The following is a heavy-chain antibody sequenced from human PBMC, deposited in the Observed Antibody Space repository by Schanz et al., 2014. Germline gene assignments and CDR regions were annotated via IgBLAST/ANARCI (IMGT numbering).Heavy chain of an antibody. Sequence: QVQLQESGPGLVKPSGTLSLTCVVSGGSISSGVWWTWARQSPGKGLEWIGEVNHGGYTNYNPSLKSRVTVSVDMPKKRFSLKLTSVTAADTAVYYCATWSGTRLFHNWGQGTLVTVSS. V-gene: IGHV4-4*02. CDR1: GGSISSGVW. D-gene: IGHD1-7*01. CDR2: VNHGGYT. J-gene: IGHJ4*02. CDR3: ATWSGTRLFHN.